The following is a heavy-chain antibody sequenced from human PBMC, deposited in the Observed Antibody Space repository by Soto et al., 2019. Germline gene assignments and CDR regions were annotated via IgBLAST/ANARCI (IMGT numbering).Heavy chain of an antibody. CDR1: GFTFSSYE. Sequence: PGGSLRLSCAASGFTFSSYEMNWVRQAPGKGLEWVSYISSSGSTIYYADSVKGRFTISRDNAKKSLYLQMNSLRAEDTAVYYCARDEYGGAYDYWGQGTLVTVSS. V-gene: IGHV3-48*03. CDR2: ISSSGSTI. CDR3: ARDEYGGAYDY. D-gene: IGHD4-17*01. J-gene: IGHJ4*02.